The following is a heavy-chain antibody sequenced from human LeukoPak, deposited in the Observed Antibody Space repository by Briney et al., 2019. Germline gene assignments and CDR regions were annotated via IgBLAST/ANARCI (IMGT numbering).Heavy chain of an antibody. Sequence: EGSLRLSCAASGFTFDNYRMSWVRQAPGKGLEWVSTVNADGGNTYYADSVKGRFTISRDNSKSTLILQMNSLRVEDTALYYCTKRVKYGGTWDHFADWGQGTLVTVSP. D-gene: IGHD1-26*01. J-gene: IGHJ4*02. V-gene: IGHV3-23*01. CDR2: VNADGGNT. CDR1: GFTFDNYR. CDR3: TKRVKYGGTWDHFAD.